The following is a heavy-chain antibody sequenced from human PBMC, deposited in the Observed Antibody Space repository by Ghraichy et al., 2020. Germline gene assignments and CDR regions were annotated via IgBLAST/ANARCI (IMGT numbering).Heavy chain of an antibody. CDR2: ITTKSGNT. Sequence: ASVKVSCKASGSTFISYGISWVRQAPGQGLEGMGWITTKSGNTHYAQKFQGRVIMTTETSTNTAYMELRSLRSDDTAVYYCARGINWLDPWGQGTLVTVSS. J-gene: IGHJ5*02. CDR3: ARGINWLDP. V-gene: IGHV1-18*01. CDR1: GSTFISYG.